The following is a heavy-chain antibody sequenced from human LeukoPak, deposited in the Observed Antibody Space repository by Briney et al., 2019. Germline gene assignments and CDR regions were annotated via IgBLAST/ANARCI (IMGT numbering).Heavy chain of an antibody. CDR3: ARALRGGSSSGFDY. CDR2: IDWDDDK. CDR1: GFSLSTSGMC. Sequence: ESGPTLVNPTQTLTLTCTFSGFSLSTSGMCVSWIRQPPGKALEWLALIDWDDDKYYGTSLKTRLTISKDTSKNQVVLTMTNMDPVDTATYYCARALRGGSSSGFDYWGQGTLVTVSS. D-gene: IGHD6-6*01. J-gene: IGHJ4*02. V-gene: IGHV2-70*01.